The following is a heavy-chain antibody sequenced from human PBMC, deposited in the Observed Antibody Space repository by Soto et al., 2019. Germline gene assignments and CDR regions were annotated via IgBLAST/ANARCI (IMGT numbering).Heavy chain of an antibody. D-gene: IGHD6-6*01. Sequence: ASVKVSCKASGYTFTSHDIHWLRQASGQGLEWMGSINPYSGDTAFAPKFQDRIAMTRDTSITTAYMELNSLSSGDTAVYFCSSLSSMDVWGQGTTVTVSS. CDR3: SSLSSMDV. J-gene: IGHJ6*02. CDR2: INPYSGDT. CDR1: GYTFTSHD. V-gene: IGHV1-8*01.